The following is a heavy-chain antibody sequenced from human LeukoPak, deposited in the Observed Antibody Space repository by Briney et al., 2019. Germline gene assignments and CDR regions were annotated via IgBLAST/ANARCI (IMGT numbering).Heavy chain of an antibody. V-gene: IGHV1-2*02. CDR2: INPNSGGT. CDR1: GYTFTGYY. Sequence: ASVKVSCKAYGYTFTGYYIHWVRQAPGQGLEWMGWINPNSGGTNYAQKFQGRVTMTRDRSINTAYMDLRSLTYDDTAVYYCARDKPAEAALDFWGQGTLVTVSS. J-gene: IGHJ4*02. CDR3: ARDKPAEAALDF.